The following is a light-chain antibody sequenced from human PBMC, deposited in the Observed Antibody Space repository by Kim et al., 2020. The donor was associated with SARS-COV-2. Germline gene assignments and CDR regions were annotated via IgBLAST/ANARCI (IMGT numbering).Light chain of an antibody. CDR2: GAS. V-gene: IGKV3-15*01. CDR3: QQYNNWPRT. J-gene: IGKJ1*01. Sequence: VSPGERVTLCCRASQSVRNKLVWYQQKPGQAPRFLIFGASSRAPDVPDRCIGSGSGTEFTLTISSLDSEDFALYYCQQYNNWPRTFGPGTKVDIK. CDR1: QSVRNK.